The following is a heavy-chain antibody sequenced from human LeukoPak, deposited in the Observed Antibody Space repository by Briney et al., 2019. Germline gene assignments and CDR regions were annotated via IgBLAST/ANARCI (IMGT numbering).Heavy chain of an antibody. CDR3: ARDRDYGGNGIFDY. D-gene: IGHD4-23*01. Sequence: GASVKVSCKASGYTFTSYDINWVRQAPGQRLEWMGWINAGNGNTKYSQKFQGRVTITRDTSASTAYMELSSLRSEDTAVYYCARDRDYGGNGIFDYWGQGTLVTVSS. CDR2: INAGNGNT. CDR1: GYTFTSYD. J-gene: IGHJ4*02. V-gene: IGHV1-3*01.